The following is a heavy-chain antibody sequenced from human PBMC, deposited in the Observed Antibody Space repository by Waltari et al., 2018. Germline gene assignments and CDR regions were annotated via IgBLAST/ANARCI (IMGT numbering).Heavy chain of an antibody. CDR3: ARVGENYDFWSGYENWFDP. CDR1: VASLRSYY. V-gene: IGHV4-4*09. CDR2: IYTSGST. Sequence: QVHLLESGPGLVKPSETLSLTCPVSVASLRSYYWSWNRQPPGTGLEWIGYIYTSGSTNYNPSLKSRVTISVDTSKNQFSLKLSSVTAADTAVYYCARVGENYDFWSGYENWFDPWGQGTLVTVSS. J-gene: IGHJ5*02. D-gene: IGHD3-3*01.